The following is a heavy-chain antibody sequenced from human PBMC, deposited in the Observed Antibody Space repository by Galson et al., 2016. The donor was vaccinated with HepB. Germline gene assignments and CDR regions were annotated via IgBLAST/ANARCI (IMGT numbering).Heavy chain of an antibody. CDR1: GGSFSGYY. J-gene: IGHJ3*01. CDR3: ARGVNSFGSGSYIAFDV. CDR2: INHSGST. Sequence: SETLSLTCGVYGGSFSGYYWSWIRQPPGKGLECIGEINHSGSTNYNPSLKGRVTLSAETSKNHFSLKLSSLTAADTAVYYCARGVNSFGSGSYIAFDVWGQGTMVTVSS. D-gene: IGHD1-26*01. V-gene: IGHV4-34*01.